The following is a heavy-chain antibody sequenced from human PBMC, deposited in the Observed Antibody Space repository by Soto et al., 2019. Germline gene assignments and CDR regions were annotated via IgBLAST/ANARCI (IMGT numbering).Heavy chain of an antibody. V-gene: IGHV3-23*01. CDR2: ITNTGTTT. Sequence: EVQLLESGGALVQPGGSLRLSCAASGFAFNTHALSWVRQAPGKGLKWVSSITNTGTTTYYAASVKGRFTISRDTSNNTLYLQMTCLTAEDPAVYYCATGFHPRVTNISDYWGKGTLVTVAS. CDR3: ATGFHPRVTNISDY. J-gene: IGHJ4*01. CDR1: GFAFNTHA. D-gene: IGHD3-10*01.